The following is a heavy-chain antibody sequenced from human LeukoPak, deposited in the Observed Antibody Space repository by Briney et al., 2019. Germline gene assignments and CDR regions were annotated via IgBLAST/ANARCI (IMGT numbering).Heavy chain of an antibody. V-gene: IGHV3-21*01. CDR3: ARDALLWFGESNFYYGMDV. J-gene: IGHJ6*01. CDR2: ISSRSSYI. Sequence: GGSLRLSCAASGFTFSGYSMNWVRQAPGKGLEWVSSISSRSSYIYYADSVEGRFTISKDNAKNSLYLQMNSLRAEDTAAYYCARDALLWFGESNFYYGMDVWGQGTPVTVSS. D-gene: IGHD3-10*01. CDR1: GFTFSGYS.